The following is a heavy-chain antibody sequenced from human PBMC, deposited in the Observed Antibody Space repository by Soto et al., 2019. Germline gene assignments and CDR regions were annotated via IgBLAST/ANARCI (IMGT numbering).Heavy chain of an antibody. CDR1: GYTFTGYY. Sequence: ASVNVSCKSSGYTFTGYYIHWVRQAPGQGLEWMGWINPNSGGTNYAQKFQGWVTMTRDTSISTAYMELSRLRSDDTAVYYCARDFDFWSGYYGMDVWGQGTTVTVSS. D-gene: IGHD3-3*01. J-gene: IGHJ6*02. CDR3: ARDFDFWSGYYGMDV. CDR2: INPNSGGT. V-gene: IGHV1-2*04.